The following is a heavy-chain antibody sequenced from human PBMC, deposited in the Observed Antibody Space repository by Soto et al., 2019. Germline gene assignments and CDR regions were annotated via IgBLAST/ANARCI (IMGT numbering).Heavy chain of an antibody. CDR1: GGTFSSYA. V-gene: IGHV1-69*06. D-gene: IGHD4-17*01. Sequence: SVKVSCKASGGTFSSYAISWVRQAPGQELEWMGGIIPIFGTANYAQKFQGRVTITADKSTSTAYMELSSLRSEDTAVYYCARDKSGTTVVMFWFDPWGQGTLVTVSS. CDR2: IIPIFGTA. J-gene: IGHJ5*02. CDR3: ARDKSGTTVVMFWFDP.